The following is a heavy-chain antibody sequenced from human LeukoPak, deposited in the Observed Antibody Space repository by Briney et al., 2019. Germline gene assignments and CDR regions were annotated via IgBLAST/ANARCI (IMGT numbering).Heavy chain of an antibody. Sequence: GGSLRLSCAASGFTFTNAWMNWVRQAPGKGLEWVGRMKSKADGETIDYAAPVKGRFTFSRDDSKNMLYLQMNSLKSEDTAVYYCSTLTSRGLSDSWGQGTLVTVSS. CDR1: GFTFTNAW. CDR3: STLTSRGLSDS. D-gene: IGHD1-20*01. CDR2: MKSKADGETI. J-gene: IGHJ4*02. V-gene: IGHV3-15*07.